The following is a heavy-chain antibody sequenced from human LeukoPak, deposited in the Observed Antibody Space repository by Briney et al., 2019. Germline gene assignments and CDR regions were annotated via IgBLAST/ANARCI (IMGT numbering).Heavy chain of an antibody. Sequence: TPSPTCAVSGGSISSVGYSWSWTRPPPGKGLEWIGYSYHSESTYDNPSLKSRVTISVDRSQNQFSLKLSSVTAADTAVYYCASLCCCYFDYWGQGTLVTVSS. CDR3: ASLCCCYFDY. D-gene: IGHD3-16*01. V-gene: IGHV4-30-2*01. CDR2: SYHSEST. J-gene: IGHJ4*02. CDR1: GGSISSVGYS.